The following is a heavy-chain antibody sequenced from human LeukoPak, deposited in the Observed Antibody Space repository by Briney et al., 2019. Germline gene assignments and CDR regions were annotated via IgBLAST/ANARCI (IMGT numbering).Heavy chain of an antibody. CDR1: GFTFSSYW. CDR3: AKEGRLAVAGAFDV. CDR2: IDSDGSST. Sequence: PGGSLRLSCAASGFTFSSYWMHWVRQAPGKGLMWVSRIDSDGSSTIYADSVKGRFTISRDNAKNTLYLQMSSLRVEDTAVYYCAKEGRLAVAGAFDVWGQGTMVTVSS. J-gene: IGHJ3*01. D-gene: IGHD6-19*01. V-gene: IGHV3-74*01.